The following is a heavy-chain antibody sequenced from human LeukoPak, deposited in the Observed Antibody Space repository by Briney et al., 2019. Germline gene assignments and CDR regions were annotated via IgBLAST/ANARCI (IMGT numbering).Heavy chain of an antibody. CDR2: IWYDGSNK. Sequence: GGSLRLSCAASGFTFSSYGMHWVRQAPGKGLEWVAVIWYDGSNKHYADSVKGRFTISRDNSKNTLYLQMNSLRAEDTAVYYCARGRGVDLIDYWGQGTLVTVSS. J-gene: IGHJ4*02. CDR3: ARGRGVDLIDY. D-gene: IGHD3-10*01. V-gene: IGHV3-33*01. CDR1: GFTFSSYG.